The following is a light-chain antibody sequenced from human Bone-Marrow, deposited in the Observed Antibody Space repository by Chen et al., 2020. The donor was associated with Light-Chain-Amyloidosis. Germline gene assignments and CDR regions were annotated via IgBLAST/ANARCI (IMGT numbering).Light chain of an antibody. CDR3: QVWDATTLHVV. V-gene: IGLV3-21*04. Sequence: SFVLTQSPSVSMAPGQTASITCGGNDIGSKSVHWYQPRPGQAPVLVIYYDTDRPSGIPERFSGSNSGNTATLTISRVEAGDEADYYCQVWDATTLHVVFGGGTKLTVL. CDR1: DIGSKS. CDR2: YDT. J-gene: IGLJ2*01.